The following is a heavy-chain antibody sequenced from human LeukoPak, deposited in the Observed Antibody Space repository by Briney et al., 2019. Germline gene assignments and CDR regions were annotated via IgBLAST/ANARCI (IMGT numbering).Heavy chain of an antibody. J-gene: IGHJ4*02. Sequence: GGSLRLSCAASGFTFDDYGMSWVRQAPGKGLEGVSGINWNGGSTGYADSVKGRFTISRDNAKNSLYLQMNSLRAEDTALYHCARGKLGYCSSTSCPPDYWGQGTLVTVSS. CDR2: INWNGGST. CDR1: GFTFDDYG. D-gene: IGHD2-2*01. V-gene: IGHV3-20*01. CDR3: ARGKLGYCSSTSCPPDY.